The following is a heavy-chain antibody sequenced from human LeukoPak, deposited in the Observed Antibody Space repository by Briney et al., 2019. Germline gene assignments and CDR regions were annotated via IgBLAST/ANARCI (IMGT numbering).Heavy chain of an antibody. Sequence: GESLKISCKGSGYSFTSYWIGWVPQMPGKGLECMGIIYPGDSDTRYSPSFQGQVTISADKSISTAYLQWSSLKASDTAIYYCARHETGPYFDYWGHGTQVTVSS. J-gene: IGHJ4*01. CDR1: GYSFTSYW. CDR2: IYPGDSDT. V-gene: IGHV5-51*01. D-gene: IGHD1-1*01. CDR3: ARHETGPYFDY.